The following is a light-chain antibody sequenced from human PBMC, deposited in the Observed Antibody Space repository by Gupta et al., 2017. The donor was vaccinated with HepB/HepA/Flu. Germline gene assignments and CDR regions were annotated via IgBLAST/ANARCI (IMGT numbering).Light chain of an antibody. CDR1: QSINIY. CDR2: GAS. J-gene: IGKJ2*01. Sequence: DIQMTQSPSSLSASVGDPVTMTCRASQSINIYLNWYQQKPGKAPTLLIYGASTLQSGVPSRFSGSGSGTDFTLTIDSLQPEDYATYFCQQRDSIPPTFGQGSKVDIK. CDR3: QQRDSIPPT. V-gene: IGKV1-39*01.